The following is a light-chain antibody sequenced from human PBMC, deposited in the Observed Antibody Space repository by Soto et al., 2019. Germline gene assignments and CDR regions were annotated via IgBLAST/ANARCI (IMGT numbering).Light chain of an antibody. J-gene: IGLJ3*02. CDR2: EVT. CDR1: SSDVGGYNY. V-gene: IGLV2-14*01. CDR3: SSYTISSTWV. Sequence: QSALTQPASVSGSPGQSITISCTGTSSDVGGYNYVSWYQQHPGKAPKLMIYEVTNRPSGVSDRFSGSKSDNTASLTISGPQAEDEADYYCSSYTISSTWVFGGGTKLTVL.